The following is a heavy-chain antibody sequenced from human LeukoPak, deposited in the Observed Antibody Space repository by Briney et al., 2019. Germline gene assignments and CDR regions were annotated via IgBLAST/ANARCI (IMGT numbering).Heavy chain of an antibody. CDR1: RFTFSSYG. Sequence: GGSLRLSCAASRFTFSSYGMHWVRQAPGKGLEWVAFIRYDGSNKYYADSVKGRFTISRDNSKNTLYLQMNSLRAEDTAVYYCARDFSSGASYSPFDYWGQGTLVTVSS. V-gene: IGHV3-30*02. D-gene: IGHD1-26*01. CDR3: ARDFSSGASYSPFDY. CDR2: IRYDGSNK. J-gene: IGHJ4*02.